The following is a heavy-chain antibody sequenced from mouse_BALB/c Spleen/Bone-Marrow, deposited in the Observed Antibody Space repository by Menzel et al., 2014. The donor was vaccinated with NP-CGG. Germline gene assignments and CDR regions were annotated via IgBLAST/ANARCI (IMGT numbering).Heavy chain of an antibody. CDR1: GYTFTDYA. V-gene: IGHV1-67*01. Sequence: QVQLKESGPELVRPGVSVKTSCKGSGYTFTDYAMHWVKQSHAKSLEWIGVISTYSGNTNYNQKFKGKATMTVDKSSSTAYMELARLTSEDSAIYYCASPIYYGNYEGFAYWGQGTLVTVSA. CDR2: ISTYSGNT. J-gene: IGHJ3*01. CDR3: ASPIYYGNYEGFAY. D-gene: IGHD2-1*01.